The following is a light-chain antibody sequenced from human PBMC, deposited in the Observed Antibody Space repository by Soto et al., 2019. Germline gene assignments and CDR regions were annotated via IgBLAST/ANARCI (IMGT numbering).Light chain of an antibody. Sequence: QSALTQPASVSGSPGQSITISCTGTSGDVGAYNYVSWYQQHPGKAPRLMIYEVSYRPSGVSNRFSGSKSGNTASLTISGIQAEDEADYFCSSYTTTTSLVFGTGTKLTVL. J-gene: IGLJ1*01. V-gene: IGLV2-14*01. CDR2: EVS. CDR1: SGDVGAYNY. CDR3: SSYTTTTSLV.